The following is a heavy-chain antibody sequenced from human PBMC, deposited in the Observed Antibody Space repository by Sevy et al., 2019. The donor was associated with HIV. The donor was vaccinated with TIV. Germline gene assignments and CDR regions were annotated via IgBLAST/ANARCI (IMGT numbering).Heavy chain of an antibody. J-gene: IGHJ4*02. CDR2: FDPEDGET. D-gene: IGHD3-22*01. CDR3: ATTKDYYESSGSPFDY. Sequence: ASVKVSCNVSGYTLTKLGMHWVRQAPGKGLEWMGSFDPEDGETIYAQKFQGRLTMTEDTSTDTAYMDLSSLRSEDTAVYFCATTKDYYESSGSPFDYWGQGTVVTVSS. CDR1: GYTLTKLG. V-gene: IGHV1-24*01.